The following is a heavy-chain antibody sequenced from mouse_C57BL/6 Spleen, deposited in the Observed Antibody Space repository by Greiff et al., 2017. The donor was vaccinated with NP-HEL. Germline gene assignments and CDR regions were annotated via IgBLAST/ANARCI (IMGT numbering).Heavy chain of an antibody. CDR1: GYTFTSYW. CDR2: IDPSDSET. J-gene: IGHJ4*01. V-gene: IGHV1-52*01. Sequence: VQLQQPGAELVRPGSSVKLSCKASGYTFTSYWMHWVKRRPIQGLEWIGNIDPSDSETHYNQKFKDKATLTVDKSSSTAYMQLSSLTSEDSAVYYCARSITTVVGYYAMDYWVQGTSVTVSS. D-gene: IGHD1-1*01. CDR3: ARSITTVVGYYAMDY.